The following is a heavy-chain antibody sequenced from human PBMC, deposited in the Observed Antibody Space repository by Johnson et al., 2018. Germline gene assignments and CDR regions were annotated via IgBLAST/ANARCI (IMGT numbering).Heavy chain of an antibody. V-gene: IGHV4-59*01. J-gene: IGHJ3*02. CDR2: IYYSGST. CDR3: ARGGTSRLNECDI. CDR1: GGSISSYY. D-gene: IGHD1-1*01. Sequence: QVQLQESGPGLVKPSETLSLTCTVSGGSISSYYWSWVRQPPGKGLKWIGYIYYSGSTNYNPSLKSRVTITVDTSKNQVPLKLSPVTAADTAGYYWARGGTSRLNECDIWGQGTMVTVSS.